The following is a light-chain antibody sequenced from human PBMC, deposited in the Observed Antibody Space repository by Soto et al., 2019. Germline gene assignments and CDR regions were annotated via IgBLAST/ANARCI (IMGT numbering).Light chain of an antibody. V-gene: IGLV2-8*01. J-gene: IGLJ1*01. CDR3: SSYXSGNLYV. CDR1: SSDVGPYKY. Sequence: QSARTQPPSASGSPGQSVTISCTGTSSDVGPYKYVSWYQQHPGKAPKLIIYAVNQRPSGVPDRFSGSKSGNTASLTVSGLQAEDEADYSCSSYXSGNLYVFGTGTKVTVL. CDR2: AVN.